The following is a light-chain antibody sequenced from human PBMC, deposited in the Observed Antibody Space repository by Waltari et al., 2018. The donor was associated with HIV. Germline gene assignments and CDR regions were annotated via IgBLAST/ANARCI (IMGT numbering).Light chain of an antibody. V-gene: IGLV1-40*01. CDR1: SSNLGAGYD. Sequence: QSVLPQPPSVSGAPAQRVTIPCSGSSSNLGAGYDIHWYQQLPGTAPRLLIYGNTNRPSGVPDRFSGAKSVTSASLAITGLHAEEEADYYCQSYDSSLGGWVFGGGTKLTVV. J-gene: IGLJ3*02. CDR3: QSYDSSLGGWV. CDR2: GNT.